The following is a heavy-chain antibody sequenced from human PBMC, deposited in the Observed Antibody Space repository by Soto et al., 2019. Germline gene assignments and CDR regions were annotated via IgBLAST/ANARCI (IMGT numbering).Heavy chain of an antibody. CDR1: GYTFTSYG. CDR3: ARCWYGGGEARFDP. J-gene: IGHJ5*02. Sequence: ASVKVSWRASGYTFTSYGISWVRQAPGQGLEWMGWISPYNGNTNYPQKLQGRVTMTTDTASSTAYMELRSLRSDDTAIYYCARCWYGGGEARFDPRGQGTLLTVSS. CDR2: ISPYNGNT. D-gene: IGHD3-10*01. V-gene: IGHV1-18*01.